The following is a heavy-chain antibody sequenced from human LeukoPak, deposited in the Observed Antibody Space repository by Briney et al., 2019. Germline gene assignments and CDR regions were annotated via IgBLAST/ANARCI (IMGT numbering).Heavy chain of an antibody. CDR2: ISGSGGST. D-gene: IGHD5-12*01. J-gene: IGHJ4*02. Sequence: GGSLRLSCAASGFTFSSYAMSWVRQAPGKGPEWVSAISGSGGSTYYADSVKGRFTISRDNSKNTLYLQMNSLRAEDTALYHCARGGIGYSGYDYVRPFDYWGQGTLVTVSS. CDR3: ARGGIGYSGYDYVRPFDY. V-gene: IGHV3-23*01. CDR1: GFTFSSYA.